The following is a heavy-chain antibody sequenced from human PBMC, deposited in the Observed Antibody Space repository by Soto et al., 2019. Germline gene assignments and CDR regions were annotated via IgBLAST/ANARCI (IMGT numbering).Heavy chain of an antibody. D-gene: IGHD2-15*01. Sequence: QVQLVESGGGVVQPGRSLRLSCAASRFSFRAHGMHWVRQAPGKGLEWVAVISYDGSSTYYADSVKGRFTISRDNSNNALYLQMSNLRPEDTAVYFSAKDDRNGGSRVDYWGQGTLVTVSS. CDR3: AKDDRNGGSRVDY. CDR1: RFSFRAHG. CDR2: ISYDGSST. V-gene: IGHV3-30*18. J-gene: IGHJ4*02.